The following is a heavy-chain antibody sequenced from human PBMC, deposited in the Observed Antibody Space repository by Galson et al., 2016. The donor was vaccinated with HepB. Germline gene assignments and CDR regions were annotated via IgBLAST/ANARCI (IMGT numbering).Heavy chain of an antibody. CDR3: TTDRGKYCTNNVCYYNNSPFDY. V-gene: IGHV3-15*01. D-gene: IGHD2-8*01. J-gene: IGHJ4*01. CDR1: GLTFSNAW. Sequence: SLRLSCAASGLTFSNAWMNWVRQAPGKGLEWVGRIKSKSDGGKINYAAPVKGSFTISRDDSKNTLFLHMSSLTADDTTVYSCTTDRGKYCTNNVCYYNNSPFDYWGHGTLVTVSS. CDR2: IKSKSDGGKI.